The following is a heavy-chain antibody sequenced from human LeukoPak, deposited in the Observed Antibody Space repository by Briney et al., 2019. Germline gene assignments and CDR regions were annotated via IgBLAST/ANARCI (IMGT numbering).Heavy chain of an antibody. Sequence: SETLSLTCAVYGGSFSGYYWSWIRQPPGKGLEWIGEINHSGSTNYNPSLKSRVTISVDTSKNQFSLKLSSVTAADTAVYYCARYHRNSSSLDYWGQGTLVTVSS. V-gene: IGHV4-34*01. CDR3: ARYHRNSSSLDY. CDR1: GGSFSGYY. J-gene: IGHJ4*02. D-gene: IGHD6-6*01. CDR2: INHSGST.